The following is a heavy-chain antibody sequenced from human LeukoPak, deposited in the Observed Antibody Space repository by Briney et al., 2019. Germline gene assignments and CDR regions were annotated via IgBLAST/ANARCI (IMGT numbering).Heavy chain of an antibody. CDR2: IIPIFGTA. CDR3: ARSEVFYALWGYYFDY. Sequence: SVKVSCKASGGTFSSYAISWVRQAPGQGLEWIGGIIPIFGTANYAQKFQGRVTITADKSTSTAYMELSSLRSEDTAVYYCARSEVFYALWGYYFDYWGQGTPVTVSS. V-gene: IGHV1-69*06. J-gene: IGHJ4*02. CDR1: GGTFSSYA. D-gene: IGHD3-16*01.